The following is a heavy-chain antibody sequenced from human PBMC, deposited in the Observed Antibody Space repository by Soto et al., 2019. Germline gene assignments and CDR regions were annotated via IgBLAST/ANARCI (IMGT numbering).Heavy chain of an antibody. J-gene: IGHJ3*02. CDR1: GYTFTSYA. V-gene: IGHV1-3*01. D-gene: IGHD6-19*01. Sequence: ASVKVSCKASGYTFTSYAMHWVRQAPGQRLEWMGWINAGNGNTKYSQKFQGRVTMTRDTSTSTVYMELSSLRSEDTAVYYCARDVSVAGPGFDAFDIWGQGTMVTVSS. CDR2: INAGNGNT. CDR3: ARDVSVAGPGFDAFDI.